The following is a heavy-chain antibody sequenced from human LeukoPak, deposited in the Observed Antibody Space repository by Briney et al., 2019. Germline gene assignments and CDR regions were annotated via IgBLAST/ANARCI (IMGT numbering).Heavy chain of an antibody. CDR1: GYSISSGYY. Sequence: KASETPSLTCAVSGYSISSGYYWGWIRQAPVKGLEWIASIYHSGSTYYNPSLKSRVIISVDMSKNQFSLRLNSVTAADTAVYYCARRLYSPRRYFDFWGQGILVTVSS. CDR2: IYHSGST. V-gene: IGHV4-38-2*01. D-gene: IGHD4-11*01. J-gene: IGHJ4*02. CDR3: ARRLYSPRRYFDF.